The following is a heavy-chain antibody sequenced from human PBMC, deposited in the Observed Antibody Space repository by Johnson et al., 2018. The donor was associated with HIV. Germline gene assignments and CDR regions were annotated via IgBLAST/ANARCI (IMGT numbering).Heavy chain of an antibody. CDR3: TTDWASEWFHNDAFDI. D-gene: IGHD3-3*01. Sequence: EVQLVESGGGLVKPGGSLRLSCTASGFTFSSAWMNWVRQAPGKGLEWVGRIKSKTDGGTTDYAAPVKGRFTISRDDSKNTLYLQMNSLKTEDTAVYYCTTDWASEWFHNDAFDIWGQGTMVTVSS. J-gene: IGHJ3*02. CDR2: IKSKTDGGTT. V-gene: IGHV3-15*01. CDR1: GFTFSSAW.